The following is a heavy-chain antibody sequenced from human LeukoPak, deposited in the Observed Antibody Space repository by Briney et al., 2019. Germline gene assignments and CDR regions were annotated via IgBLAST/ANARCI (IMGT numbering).Heavy chain of an antibody. D-gene: IGHD3-10*01. V-gene: IGHV1-2*02. CDR2: IYPKSGGT. CDR3: ARIAGSGSLNWFDP. Sequence: ASVKVSCKASGYTLTDNYIHWMRQAPGQGPEWMGWIYPKSGGTNSAQKFQGRVTLTRDTSISTTYMELTGLRSDDTAVYYCARIAGSGSLNWFDPWGQGTLVIVSS. CDR1: GYTLTDNY. J-gene: IGHJ5*02.